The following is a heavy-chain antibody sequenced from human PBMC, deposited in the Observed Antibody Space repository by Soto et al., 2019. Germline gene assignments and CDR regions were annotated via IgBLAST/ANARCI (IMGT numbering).Heavy chain of an antibody. CDR3: AKDNSLHWFDP. CDR1: GFSFSTYA. J-gene: IGHJ5*02. CDR2: FNGNGGGT. V-gene: IGHV3-23*01. D-gene: IGHD2-15*01. Sequence: EVQLLESGGGLVQPGGSLRLACATSGFSFSTYAMTWVLQAPGKGLEWVSTFNGNGGGTYYADSVKGRFTISRDNSKNTLYLQMDSLRAEDTATYYCAKDNSLHWFDPWGQGTLVTVSS.